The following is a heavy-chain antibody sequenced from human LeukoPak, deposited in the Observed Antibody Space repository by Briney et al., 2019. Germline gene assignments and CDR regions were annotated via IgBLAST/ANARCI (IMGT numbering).Heavy chain of an antibody. J-gene: IGHJ5*02. CDR3: ARGPSGYSGYDHSANWFDP. CDR1: GYTFTGYY. D-gene: IGHD5-12*01. V-gene: IGHV1-2*02. Sequence: ASVKVSCKASGYTFTGYYMHWVRQAPGQGLEWMGWINPNSGGTNYAQKFQGRVTMTRDTSISTAYMELSRLRSDDTAVYYCARGPSGYSGYDHSANWFDPWGQGTLVTVSS. CDR2: INPNSGGT.